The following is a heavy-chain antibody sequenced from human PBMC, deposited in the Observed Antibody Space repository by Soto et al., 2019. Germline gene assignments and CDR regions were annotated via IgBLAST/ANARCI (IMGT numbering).Heavy chain of an antibody. CDR3: ASSVVTPNVLTGNGFDS. Sequence: SETLSLTCAVYGGSFSGYYWSWIRQPPGKGLEWIGEINHSGSTNYNPSLKSRVTIPVDTSKNQFSLKLSSVTAADTAVYYCASSVVTPNVLTGNGFDSWGQGTLVTVSS. J-gene: IGHJ4*02. CDR2: INHSGST. V-gene: IGHV4-34*01. CDR1: GGSFSGYY. D-gene: IGHD3-9*01.